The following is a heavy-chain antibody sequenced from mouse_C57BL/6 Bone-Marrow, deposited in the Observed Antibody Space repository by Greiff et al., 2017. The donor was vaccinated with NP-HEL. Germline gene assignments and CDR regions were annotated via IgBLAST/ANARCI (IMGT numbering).Heavy chain of an antibody. CDR1: GYAFTNYL. V-gene: IGHV1-54*01. CDR3: ARSLLWLRRYFDV. CDR2: INPGSGGT. Sequence: QVQLKESGAELVRPGTSVKVSCKASGYAFTNYLIEWVKQRPGQGLEWIGVINPGSGGTNYNEKFKGKATLTADKSSSTAYMQLSSLTSEDSAVYFCARSLLWLRRYFDVWGTGTTVTVSS. D-gene: IGHD2-2*01. J-gene: IGHJ1*03.